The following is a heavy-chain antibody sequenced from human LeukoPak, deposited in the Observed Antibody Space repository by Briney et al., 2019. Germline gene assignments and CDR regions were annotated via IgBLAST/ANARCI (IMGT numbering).Heavy chain of an antibody. J-gene: IGHJ4*02. CDR2: MNPNSGNT. D-gene: IGHD3-22*01. V-gene: IGHV1-8*03. CDR1: GYTFTSYD. Sequence: ASLKVSCKPSGYTFTSYDINWVRQAPGQGLEWMGWMNPNSGNTGYAQKFQGRVTITRNTSISTAYMELSSLRSEDTAVYYCARGGRANYYDSSGPTEFFFDYWGQGTLVTVSS. CDR3: ARGGRANYYDSSGPTEFFFDY.